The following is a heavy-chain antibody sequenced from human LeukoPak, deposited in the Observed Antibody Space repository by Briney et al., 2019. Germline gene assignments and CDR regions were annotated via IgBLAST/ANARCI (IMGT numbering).Heavy chain of an antibody. CDR1: GGSISTGSYY. D-gene: IGHD2-21*01. V-gene: IGHV4-61*02. CDR3: ARDSYCGGDCYPWSFDS. J-gene: IGHJ4*02. Sequence: SQTLSLTCTVSGGSISTGSYYWSWIRQPAGKGLEWIGRMYTSGSTNYNPSLKSRVTISLDMSKNQFSLKLSSVTAADTAVYYCARDSYCGGDCYPWSFDSWGQGTLVTVSS. CDR2: MYTSGST.